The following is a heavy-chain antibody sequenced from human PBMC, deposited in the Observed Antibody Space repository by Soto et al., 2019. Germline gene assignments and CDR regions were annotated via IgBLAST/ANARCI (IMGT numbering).Heavy chain of an antibody. J-gene: IGHJ6*02. V-gene: IGHV3-48*01. Sequence: GGSLRLSCVASGFTVSVYSMNWVRQAPGKGLEWFSYITSDTKTIKYADSVKGRFTISRDNSKSTLYLQMNSLRAEDTALYYCAKGRSYYYYYGVDVWGQGTTVTVSS. CDR2: ITSDTKTI. CDR1: GFTVSVYS. CDR3: AKGRSYYYYYGVDV.